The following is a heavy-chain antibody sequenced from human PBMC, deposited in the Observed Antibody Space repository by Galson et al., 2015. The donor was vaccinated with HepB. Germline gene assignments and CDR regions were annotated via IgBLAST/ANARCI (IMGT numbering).Heavy chain of an antibody. CDR3: AKDGRGGYSQNWFDP. V-gene: IGHV3-23*01. J-gene: IGHJ5*02. D-gene: IGHD5-18*01. Sequence: SLRLSCAASGFTFSTYAMSWVRQAPGKGLEWVSAITNSGGSTHYADSVKGRFTISRDNSKNTLYLQMNSLRAEDTAVYYCAKDGRGGYSQNWFDPWGQGTLVTVSS. CDR1: GFTFSTYA. CDR2: ITNSGGST.